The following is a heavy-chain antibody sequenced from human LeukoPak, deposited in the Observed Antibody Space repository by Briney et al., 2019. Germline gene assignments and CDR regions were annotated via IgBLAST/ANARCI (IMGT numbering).Heavy chain of an antibody. CDR1: GFTFSSYA. CDR2: ISSNGGST. V-gene: IGHV3-64*01. J-gene: IGHJ4*02. D-gene: IGHD1-26*01. Sequence: PGGSQRLSCAASGFTFSSYAMHWVRQAPGKGLEYVSAISSNGGSTYYANSVKGRFTISRDNSKNTLYLQMSSLRAEDTAVYYCAKRGAEVGQTVAPGDYWGQGTLVTVSS. CDR3: AKRGAEVGQTVAPGDY.